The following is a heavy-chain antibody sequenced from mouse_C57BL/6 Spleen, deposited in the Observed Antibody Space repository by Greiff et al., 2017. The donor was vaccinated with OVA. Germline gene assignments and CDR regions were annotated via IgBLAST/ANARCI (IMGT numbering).Heavy chain of an antibody. V-gene: IGHV1-53*01. Sequence: QVHVKQPGTELVKPGASVKLSCKASGYTFTSYWMHWVKQRPGQGLEWIGNINPSNGGTNYNEKFKSKATLTVDKSSSTAYMKLSSLTSEDSAVYYCASSLIYYGNPAWFAYWGQGTLVTVSA. CDR2: INPSNGGT. J-gene: IGHJ3*01. CDR3: ASSLIYYGNPAWFAY. CDR1: GYTFTSYW. D-gene: IGHD2-1*01.